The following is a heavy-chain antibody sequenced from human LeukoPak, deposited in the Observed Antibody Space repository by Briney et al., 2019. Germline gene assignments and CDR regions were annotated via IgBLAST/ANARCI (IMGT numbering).Heavy chain of an antibody. J-gene: IGHJ4*02. CDR1: GYTFTGYY. CDR2: INPNSGGT. D-gene: IGHD3-22*01. Sequence: ASVKVSCKASGYTFTGYYMHWVRQAPGQGLERMGWINPNSGGTNYAQKFQGRVTMTRDTSISTAYMELSRLRSDDTAVYYCARGPHYYDSSGYYIDYWGQGTLVTVSS. V-gene: IGHV1-2*02. CDR3: ARGPHYYDSSGYYIDY.